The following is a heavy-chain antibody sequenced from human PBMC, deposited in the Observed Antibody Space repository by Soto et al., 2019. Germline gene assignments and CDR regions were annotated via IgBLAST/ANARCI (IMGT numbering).Heavy chain of an antibody. J-gene: IGHJ6*02. CDR3: AKSYDYSCRTSRGMDV. V-gene: IGHV3-53*01. CDR1: GFTVSNNY. Sequence: DVQVVESGGGLIQPGGSLRLSCAASGFTVSNNYMSWVRQGPGKGLEWVSTIYRGDSTYYADSVKGRFTISRDNSKIAMYLLMNSLRTEDTVVYYCAKSYDYSCRTSRGMDVWSHVSTINVSS. CDR2: IYRGDST. D-gene: IGHD3-16*01.